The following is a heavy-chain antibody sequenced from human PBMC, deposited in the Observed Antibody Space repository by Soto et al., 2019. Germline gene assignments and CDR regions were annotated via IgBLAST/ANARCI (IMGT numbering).Heavy chain of an antibody. D-gene: IGHD2-21*01. J-gene: IGHJ6*02. Sequence: QVQLVQSGAEVKKPGASVKISCKASGYTFTTYYLHWVRQAPGQGLEWMGIINPDTGSTSSAQNFRGRVSVTRDTSTSTVYMELYSLSSEDPAVYYCARDPNFSLTFHYYGMDVWGQEPTVTVSS. CDR3: ARDPNFSLTFHYYGMDV. CDR2: INPDTGST. CDR1: GYTFTTYY. V-gene: IGHV1-46*01.